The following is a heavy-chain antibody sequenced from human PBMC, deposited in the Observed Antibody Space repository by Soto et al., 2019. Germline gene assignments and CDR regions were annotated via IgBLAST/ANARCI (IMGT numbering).Heavy chain of an antibody. Sequence: PSETLSLTCAVSGGSISSGGYSWSWIRQPPGKGLEWIGYIYHSGSTYYNPFLKSRVTISVDRSKNQFSLKLSSVTAADTAVYCCAAGGGLPRYYWGQGTLVTVSS. V-gene: IGHV4-30-2*01. D-gene: IGHD5-12*01. CDR3: AAGGGLPRYY. J-gene: IGHJ4*02. CDR1: GGSISSGGYS. CDR2: IYHSGST.